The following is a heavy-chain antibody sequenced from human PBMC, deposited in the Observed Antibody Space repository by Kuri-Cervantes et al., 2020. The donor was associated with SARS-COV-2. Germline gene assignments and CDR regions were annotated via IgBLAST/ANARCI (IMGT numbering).Heavy chain of an antibody. D-gene: IGHD4-11*01. Sequence: GESLKISCAASGFTFSSYAMSWVRQAPGKGLEWVSAISGSGGSTYYADSVKGRFTISRDNSKNTLYLQMNSLRAEDTAVYYCARWGYSNYPHYYYGMDVWGQGTTVTVSS. V-gene: IGHV3-23*01. CDR3: ARWGYSNYPHYYYGMDV. CDR1: GFTFSSYA. J-gene: IGHJ6*02. CDR2: ISGSGGST.